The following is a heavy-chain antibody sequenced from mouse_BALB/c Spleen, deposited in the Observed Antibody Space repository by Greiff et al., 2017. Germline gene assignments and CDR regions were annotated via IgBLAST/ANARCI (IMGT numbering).Heavy chain of an antibody. CDR1: GYTFTSYW. CDR3: ARDTTVVGLDY. Sequence: VQLQQSGAELAKPGASVKMSCKASGYTFTSYWMHWVKQRPGQGLEWIGYINPSTGYTEYNQKFKDKATLTADKSSSTAYMQLSSLTSEDSAVYYCARDTTVVGLDYWGQGTTLTVSS. CDR2: INPSTGYT. J-gene: IGHJ2*01. V-gene: IGHV1-7*01. D-gene: IGHD1-1*01.